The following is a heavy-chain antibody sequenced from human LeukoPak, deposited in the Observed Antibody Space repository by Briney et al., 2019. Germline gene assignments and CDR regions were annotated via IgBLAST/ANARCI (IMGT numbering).Heavy chain of an antibody. CDR2: IYYSGST. V-gene: IGHV4-59*01. J-gene: IGHJ4*02. D-gene: IGHD2-2*03. Sequence: SETLSLTCTVSGGSLSSYYWSWIRQPPGKGLEWIGYIYYSGSTNYNPSLKSRVTISVDTSKNQFSLKLSSVTAADTAVYYCARVQLLRASGYCSSTSCSLKGSYFYYWGQGTLVTDSS. CDR3: ARVQLLRASGYCSSTSCSLKGSYFYY. CDR1: GGSLSSYY.